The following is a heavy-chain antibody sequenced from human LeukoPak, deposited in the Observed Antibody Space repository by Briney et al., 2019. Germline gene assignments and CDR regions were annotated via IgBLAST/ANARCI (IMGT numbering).Heavy chain of an antibody. Sequence: PGGSLRLSCAASGFTFSSYNMNWVRQAPGKGLEWVSSITSGSSYIYYADSVKGRFTISRDNAKNSLYLQMNSLRAEDTAVYYCAKDGAPPDYYYDSSGYYPHDYWGQGTLVTVSS. J-gene: IGHJ4*02. CDR3: AKDGAPPDYYYDSSGYYPHDY. D-gene: IGHD3-22*01. CDR1: GFTFSSYN. CDR2: ITSGSSYI. V-gene: IGHV3-21*04.